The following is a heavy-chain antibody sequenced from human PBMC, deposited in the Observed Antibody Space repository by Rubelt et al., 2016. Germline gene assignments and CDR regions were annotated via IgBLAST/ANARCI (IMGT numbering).Heavy chain of an antibody. Sequence: QVQLVQSGAEVKKPGASVKVSCKASGYTFTSYLMVWVRQAPGQVLECLGTINPNGGNTNYAQNFQGRVSMTSDTSTSTVYMELSSLGSEETAVYYCAREIIAAAGFDYWGQGTLVTVSS. CDR3: AREIIAAAGFDY. CDR1: GYTFTSYL. V-gene: IGHV1-46*01. CDR2: INPNGGNT. D-gene: IGHD6-25*01. J-gene: IGHJ4*02.